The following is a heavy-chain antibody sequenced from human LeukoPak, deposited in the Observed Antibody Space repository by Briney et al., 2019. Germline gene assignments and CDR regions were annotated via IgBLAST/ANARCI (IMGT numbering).Heavy chain of an antibody. J-gene: IGHJ6*03. Sequence: GGSLRLSCAASGFTFSSYTIHWVRQAPGKGLEWVSSISAVSTYIYYADSVKGRFTISRDNVEKSAYLELSGVTAHDTAIYYCARGGIAGRPVYYYYMDVWGKGTTVTVSS. CDR3: ARGGIAGRPVYYYYMDV. CDR2: ISAVSTYI. CDR1: GFTFSSYT. D-gene: IGHD6-6*01. V-gene: IGHV3-21*01.